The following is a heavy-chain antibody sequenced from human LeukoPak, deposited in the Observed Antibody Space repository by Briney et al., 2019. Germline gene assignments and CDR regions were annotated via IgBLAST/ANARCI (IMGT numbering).Heavy chain of an antibody. V-gene: IGHV4-39*01. CDR3: ARHGLPYFDY. Sequence: SETLSLTCTVSGGSFGISSYYWAWIRQTPGMGLEWIGSIYYRGDTLYKPSLQSRVTISLDTSKSQFSLTLNSATAADTAVYYCARHGLPYFDYWGQGAPVTVSS. D-gene: IGHD3/OR15-3a*01. J-gene: IGHJ4*02. CDR1: GGSFGISSYY. CDR2: IYYRGDT.